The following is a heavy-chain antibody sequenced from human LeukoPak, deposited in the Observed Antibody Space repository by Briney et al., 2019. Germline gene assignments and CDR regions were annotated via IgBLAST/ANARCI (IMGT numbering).Heavy chain of an antibody. CDR2: INLDGTET. J-gene: IGHJ4*02. D-gene: IGHD2-21*02. V-gene: IGHV3-74*01. Sequence: GGALRLSCTTSGFAFRDKWMHWVGQAPGKGQIWVSRINLDGTETTYADSVKGRFTISRDNAKNTLYLQMNSLRAEDTAVYYCVREVTVTSYFDYWGQGILVTVSS. CDR3: VREVTVTSYFDY. CDR1: GFAFRDKW.